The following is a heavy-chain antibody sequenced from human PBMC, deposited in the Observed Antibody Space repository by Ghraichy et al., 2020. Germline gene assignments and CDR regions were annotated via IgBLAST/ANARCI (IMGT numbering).Heavy chain of an antibody. CDR2: ISGSGINT. J-gene: IGHJ2*01. CDR3: AKPLGYCNGGSCYSWYFDI. D-gene: IGHD2-15*01. CDR1: GFAFSSYA. V-gene: IGHV3-23*01. Sequence: GGSLRLSCVASGFAFSSYAMSWVRQAPGKGLEWVSVISGSGINTYYADSVKGRFTISRDNSENTLYLQMDSLRADDTAVYYCAKPLGYCNGGSCYSWYFDIWGRGTLVTVSS.